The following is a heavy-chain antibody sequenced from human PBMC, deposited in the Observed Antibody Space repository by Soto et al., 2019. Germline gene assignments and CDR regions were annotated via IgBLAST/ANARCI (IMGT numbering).Heavy chain of an antibody. J-gene: IGHJ5*02. Sequence: GASVKVSCKASGYTFTSYDINWVRQATGQGLEWMGWMNPNSGNTGYAQKFQGRVTMTRNTSISTAYMELSSLRSEDTAVYYCARGNILTGYTNWFDPWGQGTLVTVSS. D-gene: IGHD3-9*01. CDR2: MNPNSGNT. CDR1: GYTFTSYD. CDR3: ARGNILTGYTNWFDP. V-gene: IGHV1-8*01.